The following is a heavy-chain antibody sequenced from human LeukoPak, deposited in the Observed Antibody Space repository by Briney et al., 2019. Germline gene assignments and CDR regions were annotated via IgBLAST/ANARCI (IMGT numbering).Heavy chain of an antibody. D-gene: IGHD2-15*01. V-gene: IGHV3-53*01. CDR3: ARGVDPRAANPLAY. J-gene: IGHJ4*02. CDR2: LYSDGNT. CDR1: GFTVITND. Sequence: PGGSLRLSCAASGFTVITNDMTWVRQAPGKGLEWVSVLYSDGNTKYADSVQGRFTISRDNSKNTLYLEMNSLSPDDTAVYYCARGVDPRAANPLAYWAQEPLATVSS.